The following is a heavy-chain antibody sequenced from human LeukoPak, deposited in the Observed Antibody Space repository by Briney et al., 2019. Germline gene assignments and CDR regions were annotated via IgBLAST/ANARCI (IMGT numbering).Heavy chain of an antibody. D-gene: IGHD1-1*01. V-gene: IGHV3-23*01. J-gene: IGHJ4*02. CDR3: AKEYNLGY. CDR2: LSGSGGST. Sequence: TGGSLRLSCAASGFTFSSYVMSWVRQAPGRGLEWVSALSGSGGSTYYADSVKGRFTISRDNSKNTLYLQMNSLRADDTAVYYCAKEYNLGYWGQGTLVTVSS. CDR1: GFTFSSYV.